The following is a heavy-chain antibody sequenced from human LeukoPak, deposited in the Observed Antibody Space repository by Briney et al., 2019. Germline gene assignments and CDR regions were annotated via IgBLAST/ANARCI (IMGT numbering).Heavy chain of an antibody. J-gene: IGHJ4*02. CDR1: GYTFTSYG. V-gene: IGHV1-8*03. CDR2: MNPNSGNT. Sequence: GASVKVSCKASGYTFTSYGISWVRQAPGQGLEWMGWMNPNSGNTGYAQKFQGRVTITRNTSISTAYMELSSLRSEDTAVYYCARGGERYYDILTGYEDYFDYWGQGTLVTVSS. CDR3: ARGGERYYDILTGYEDYFDY. D-gene: IGHD3-9*01.